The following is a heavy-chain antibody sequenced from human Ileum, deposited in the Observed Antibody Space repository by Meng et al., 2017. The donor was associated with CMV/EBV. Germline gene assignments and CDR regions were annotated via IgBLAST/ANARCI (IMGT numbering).Heavy chain of an antibody. J-gene: IGHJ6*02. CDR3: ARYCSSTSCYNYGMDV. Sequence: ASVKVSCKASGYTFTSYDINWVRQATGQGLEWMGWMNPNSGNTGYAQKFQGRVTMTRDTSISTAYMELSRLRSDDTAVYYCARYCSSTSCYNYGMDVWGQGTTVTVSS. CDR2: MNPNSGNT. D-gene: IGHD2-2*02. V-gene: IGHV1-8*01. CDR1: GYTFTSYD.